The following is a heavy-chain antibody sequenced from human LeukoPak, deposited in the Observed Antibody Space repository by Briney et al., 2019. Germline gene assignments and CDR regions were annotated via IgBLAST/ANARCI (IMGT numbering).Heavy chain of an antibody. D-gene: IGHD1-1*01. CDR1: GGSISSYY. V-gene: IGHV4-59*12. J-gene: IGHJ2*01. Sequence: PSETLSLTCTVSGGSISSYYWSWIRQPPGKGLEWIGYIYYSGSTNYNPSLKSRVTISVDTSRNQFSLKLSSVTAADTAVYYCARDGSRAGYFDLWGRGTLVTVSS. CDR2: IYYSGST. CDR3: ARDGSRAGYFDL.